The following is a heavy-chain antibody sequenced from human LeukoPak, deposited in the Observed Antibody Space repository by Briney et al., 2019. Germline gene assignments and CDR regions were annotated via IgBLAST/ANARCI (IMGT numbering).Heavy chain of an antibody. CDR2: ISYTGST. CDR3: ARDRRSYSSSRLNYYYMDI. V-gene: IGHV4-59*12. D-gene: IGHD6-6*01. Sequence: SETLSLTCIVSGVSMSPYYWSWIRQPPGKGLEWLGYISYTGSTNYNPSLKSRVTISVDTSKNQFSLKLSSVTAADTAVYYCARDRRSYSSSRLNYYYMDIWGKGTTVTVSS. J-gene: IGHJ6*03. CDR1: GVSMSPYY.